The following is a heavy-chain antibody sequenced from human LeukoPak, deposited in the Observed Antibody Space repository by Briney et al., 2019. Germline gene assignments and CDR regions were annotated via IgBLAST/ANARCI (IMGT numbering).Heavy chain of an antibody. V-gene: IGHV4-39*01. CDR1: GGSISSSSYY. Sequence: SETLSLTCTVSGGSISSSSYYWGWIRQPPGKGLEWIGSIYYSGSTYYNPSLKSRVTISVDTSKNQFSLKLSSVTAADTAVYYCARMGDGYLSFDYWGQGTLVTVSS. D-gene: IGHD3-16*01. CDR3: ARMGDGYLSFDY. J-gene: IGHJ4*02. CDR2: IYYSGST.